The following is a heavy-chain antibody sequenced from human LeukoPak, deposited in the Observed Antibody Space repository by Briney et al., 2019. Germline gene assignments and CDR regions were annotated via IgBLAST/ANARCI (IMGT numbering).Heavy chain of an antibody. Sequence: GGSLRLSCAASGFTFSSYWMSWVRQAPGKGLEWVANIKQDGSEKYYVDSVKGRFTISRDNAKNTLYLQMNSLRAEDTAVYYCAKDFDYDILTGYYHWGQGTLVTVSS. D-gene: IGHD3-9*01. CDR1: GFTFSSYW. J-gene: IGHJ4*02. CDR3: AKDFDYDILTGYYH. V-gene: IGHV3-7*01. CDR2: IKQDGSEK.